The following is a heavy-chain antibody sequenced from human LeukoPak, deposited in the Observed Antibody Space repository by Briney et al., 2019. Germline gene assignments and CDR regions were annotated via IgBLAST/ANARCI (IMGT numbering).Heavy chain of an antibody. V-gene: IGHV3-23*01. D-gene: IGHD6-19*01. CDR2: ICGSGGCT. J-gene: IGHJ4*02. CDR1: GFTFNTYA. CDR3: AKDYTTIAVAGTDY. Sequence: GGSLRLSCAASGFTFNTYAIYWVRQAPGKGLEWVSGICGSGGCTYYADSVKGRFTISRDNSKNTLYLQMNSLRAEDTAVYYCAKDYTTIAVAGTDYWGQGTLVTVSS.